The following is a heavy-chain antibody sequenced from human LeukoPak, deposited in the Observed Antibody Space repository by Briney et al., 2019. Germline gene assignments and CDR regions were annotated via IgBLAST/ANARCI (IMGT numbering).Heavy chain of an antibody. CDR1: GFNFSSYG. D-gene: IGHD4-17*01. CDR2: ISYDGSNK. CDR3: AKDQLDYGDYGVGGSNNWFDP. J-gene: IGHJ5*02. Sequence: PGGSLRLSCAASGFNFSSYGMHWVRHAPGKGLEWVAVISYDGSNKYYADSVKGRFTISRDNSKNTLYLQMNSLRAEDTAVYYCAKDQLDYGDYGVGGSNNWFDPWGQGTLVTVSS. V-gene: IGHV3-30*18.